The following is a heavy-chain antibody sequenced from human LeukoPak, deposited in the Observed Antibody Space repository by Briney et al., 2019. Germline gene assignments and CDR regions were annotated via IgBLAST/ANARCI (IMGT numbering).Heavy chain of an antibody. CDR3: ARNMVLVPQTPPTFDY. D-gene: IGHD2/OR15-2a*01. V-gene: IGHV1-3*01. J-gene: IGHJ4*02. CDR2: INAANGDT. CDR1: GYTFTGYY. Sequence: ASVKVSCKASGYTFTGYYMHWVRQAPGQGLEWMGWINAANGDTLYSQNFQGRVTITWDTPASTAYMELCSLRSEDTAVYYCARNMVLVPQTPPTFDYWGQGTLATVSS.